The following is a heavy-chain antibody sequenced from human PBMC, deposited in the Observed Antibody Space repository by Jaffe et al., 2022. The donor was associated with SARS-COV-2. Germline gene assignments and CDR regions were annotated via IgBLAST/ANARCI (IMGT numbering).Heavy chain of an antibody. CDR2: ITDSGGDT. Sequence: EVQLVESGGGLVQPGGSLRLSCAASGFIFNIFAMSWVRQAPGEGLEWVSTITDSGGDTYYADSVKGRFTISRDNSKSTLYLHMNSLRAEDTAVYFCAKRPPYHSDWFYYFDFWGQGTLVTVSS. CDR3: AKRPPYHSDWFYYFDF. D-gene: IGHD3-9*01. J-gene: IGHJ4*02. CDR1: GFIFNIFA. V-gene: IGHV3-23*04.